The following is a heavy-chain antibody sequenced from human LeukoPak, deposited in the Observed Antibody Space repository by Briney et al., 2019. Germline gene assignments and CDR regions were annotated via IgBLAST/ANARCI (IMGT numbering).Heavy chain of an antibody. CDR1: GFNFTDYS. J-gene: IGHJ4*01. CDR3: ARDHRYAFDN. D-gene: IGHD5-12*01. CDR2: IGISSGNT. V-gene: IGHV3-48*01. Sequence: PGGSLRLSCAASGFNFTDYSMNWVRQAPGKGLEWISYIGISSGNTKYADSVKGRFTISRDKARNSLYLQMNSLRVEDTAVYYCARDHRYAFDNWGHGTLVTVSS.